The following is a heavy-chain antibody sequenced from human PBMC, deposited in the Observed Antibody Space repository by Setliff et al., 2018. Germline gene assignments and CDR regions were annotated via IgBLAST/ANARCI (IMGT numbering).Heavy chain of an antibody. V-gene: IGHV3-7*01. CDR3: ARDPFGNPVFDP. CDR2: IKEDGSEK. D-gene: IGHD3-10*01. J-gene: IGHJ5*02. Sequence: SLRLSCVASGFTFSRHWMSWVRQAPGKGLEWVANIKEDGSEKHYVDSVKGRFSISRDNTKNSLYLQMNSLRAEDTAVYYCARDPFGNPVFDPWGQGTLVTVSS. CDR1: GFTFSRHW.